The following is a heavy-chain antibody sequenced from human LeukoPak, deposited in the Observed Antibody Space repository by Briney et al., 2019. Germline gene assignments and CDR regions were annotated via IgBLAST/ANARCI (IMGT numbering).Heavy chain of an antibody. D-gene: IGHD3-22*01. J-gene: IGHJ4*02. Sequence: PGGSLRLSCAASGFTVSTYNMSWVRQAPGKRLEWISSIRSSRNSISYADSVKGRFTISRDNAKNSLHLQMNSLRAEDTAVYYCARGKTYYYDSTAYPFDYWGQGTLVSVSS. V-gene: IGHV3-21*04. CDR3: ARGKTYYYDSTAYPFDY. CDR1: GFTVSTYN. CDR2: IRSSRNSI.